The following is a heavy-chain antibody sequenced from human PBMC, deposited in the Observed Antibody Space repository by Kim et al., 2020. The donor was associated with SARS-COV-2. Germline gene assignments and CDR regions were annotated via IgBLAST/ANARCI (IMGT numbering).Heavy chain of an antibody. CDR2: ISSSGSTI. D-gene: IGHD3-10*01. CDR1: GFTFSSYE. V-gene: IGHV3-48*03. CDR3: ARDAYYYGSGSKVDV. J-gene: IGHJ6*02. Sequence: GGSLRLSCAASGFTFSSYEMNWVRQAPGKGLEWVSYISSSGSTIYYADSVKGRFTISRDNAKNSLYLQMNSLRAEDTAVYYCARDAYYYGSGSKVDVWGQGTTVTVSS.